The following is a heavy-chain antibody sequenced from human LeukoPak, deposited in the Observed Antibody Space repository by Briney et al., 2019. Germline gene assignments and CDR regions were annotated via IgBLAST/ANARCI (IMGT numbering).Heavy chain of an antibody. V-gene: IGHV3-30*02. J-gene: IGHJ4*02. CDR3: AKVLSVVVAATLLDY. D-gene: IGHD2-15*01. CDR1: GFTFSSYG. Sequence: PGGSLRLSCAASGFTFSSYGMHWVRQAPGKGLEWVAFIRYDGSNKYYADSVKGRFTISRDNSKNTLYLQMNSLRAEDTAVYYCAKVLSVVVAATLLDYWGQGTLVTVSS. CDR2: IRYDGSNK.